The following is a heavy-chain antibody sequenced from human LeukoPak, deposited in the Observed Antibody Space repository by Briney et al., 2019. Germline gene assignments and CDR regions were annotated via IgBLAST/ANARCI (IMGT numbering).Heavy chain of an antibody. V-gene: IGHV3-7*03. CDR1: GFTFSTYV. CDR3: SKGGGYVRMDV. CDR2: IKQDGSET. J-gene: IGHJ6*02. D-gene: IGHD5-12*01. Sequence: GGSLRLSCAVSGFTFSTYVMLWVRQAPGKGLEWVANIKQDGSETHYVDSVKGRFTISRDNAKNSLFLQMNSPRDDDTAVYYCSKGGGYVRMDVWGQGTTVTVSS.